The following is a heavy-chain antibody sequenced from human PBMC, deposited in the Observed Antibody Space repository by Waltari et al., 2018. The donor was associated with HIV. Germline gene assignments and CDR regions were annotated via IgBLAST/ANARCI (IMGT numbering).Heavy chain of an antibody. V-gene: IGHV4-34*01. CDR3: ARGGYDYVWGSYRERYYFDY. D-gene: IGHD3-16*02. CDR2: INHSGST. Sequence: QVQLQQWGAGLLKPSETLSLTCAVYGGSFSGYYWSWIRQPPGKGREWIGEINHSGSTNYNPSLKSRVTISVDTSKNQFSLKLSSVTAADTAVYYCARGGYDYVWGSYRERYYFDYWGQGTLVTVSS. J-gene: IGHJ4*02. CDR1: GGSFSGYY.